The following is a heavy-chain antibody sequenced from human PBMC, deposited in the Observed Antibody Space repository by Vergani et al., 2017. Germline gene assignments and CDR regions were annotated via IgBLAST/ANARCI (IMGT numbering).Heavy chain of an antibody. CDR3: ARDAEEERLRFLEWFVRGFDP. CDR2: IYYSGST. Sequence: VQLVESGGGLVKPGGSLRLSCAASGFTFSSYSMNWVRQAPGKGLEWIGSIYYSGSTYYNPSLKSRVTISVDTSKNQFSLKLSSVTAADTAVYYCARDAEEERLRFLEWFVRGFDPWGQGTLVTVSS. V-gene: IGHV4-39*07. D-gene: IGHD3-3*01. J-gene: IGHJ5*02. CDR1: GFTFSSYS.